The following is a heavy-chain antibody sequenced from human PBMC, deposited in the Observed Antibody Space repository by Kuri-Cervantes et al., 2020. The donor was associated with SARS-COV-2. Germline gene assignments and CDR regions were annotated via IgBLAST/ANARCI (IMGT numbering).Heavy chain of an antibody. Sequence: ASVKVSCKVSGYTLTELSMHWVRQAPGQGLEWMGIINPSGGSTSYAQKFQGRVTMTRDTSTSTVYMELSSLRSEDTAVYYCARSSGYSSGWSSGRNWFDPWGQGTLVTVSS. CDR1: GYTLTELS. D-gene: IGHD6-19*01. CDR3: ARSSGYSSGWSSGRNWFDP. V-gene: IGHV1-46*01. J-gene: IGHJ5*02. CDR2: INPSGGST.